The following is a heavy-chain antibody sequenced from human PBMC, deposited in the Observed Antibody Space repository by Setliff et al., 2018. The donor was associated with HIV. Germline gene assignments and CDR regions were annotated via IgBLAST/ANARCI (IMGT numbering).Heavy chain of an antibody. D-gene: IGHD3-16*01. CDR3: VKDGVRALTRKESKYFQY. CDR2: IQYDGSNK. CDR1: GFTFKNYG. J-gene: IGHJ1*01. Sequence: PGGSLRLSCAASGFTFKNYGMHWARQAPGKGLEWLAFIQYDGSNKYYADSVKGRFTISRDNSKNTVYLQMNSLSAEDTAVFYCVKDGVRALTRKESKYFQYWGQGTLVTVSS. V-gene: IGHV3-30*02.